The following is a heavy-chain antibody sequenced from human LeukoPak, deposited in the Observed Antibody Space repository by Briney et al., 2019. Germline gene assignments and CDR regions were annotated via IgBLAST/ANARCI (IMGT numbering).Heavy chain of an antibody. V-gene: IGHV4-4*07. D-gene: IGHD2-2*01. J-gene: IGHJ6*03. Sequence: KASETLSLTCTVSGGSISSYYWSWIRQPAGKGLEWIGRIYTSGSTNYNPSLKSRVTMSVDTSKNQFSLKLSSVTAADTAVYYCARVLVVPAAVPAYYYYYMDVWGKGTTVTVSS. CDR1: GGSISSYY. CDR2: IYTSGST. CDR3: ARVLVVPAAVPAYYYYYMDV.